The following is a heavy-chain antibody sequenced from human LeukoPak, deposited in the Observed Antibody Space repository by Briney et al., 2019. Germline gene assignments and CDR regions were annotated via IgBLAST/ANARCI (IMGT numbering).Heavy chain of an antibody. CDR3: VRGDPVAGTSDFDY. CDR2: IDPNSGGT. Sequence: ASVKVSCKASGYTFTGYYMHWVRQAPGQGLEWMGWIDPNSGGTNYAQKFQGRVTMTRDTSISTAYMELSRLRSDDTAVYYCVRGDPVAGTSDFDYWGQGTLVTVSS. D-gene: IGHD6-19*01. CDR1: GYTFTGYY. J-gene: IGHJ4*02. V-gene: IGHV1-2*02.